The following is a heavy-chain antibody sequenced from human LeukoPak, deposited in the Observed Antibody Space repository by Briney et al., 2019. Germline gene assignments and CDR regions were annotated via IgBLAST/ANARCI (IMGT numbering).Heavy chain of an antibody. Sequence: GGSLRLSCAASGFTFSNAWMSWVRQAPGKGLEWVGRIKSRTDGGTTDYAAPVKGGFTISRDDSKNTLYLQMNSMRAEDTAVYYCAKVVTMIVVVTIFDYWGQGTLVTVSS. CDR1: GFTFSNAW. D-gene: IGHD3-22*01. J-gene: IGHJ4*02. CDR3: AKVVTMIVVVTIFDY. V-gene: IGHV3-15*01. CDR2: IKSRTDGGTT.